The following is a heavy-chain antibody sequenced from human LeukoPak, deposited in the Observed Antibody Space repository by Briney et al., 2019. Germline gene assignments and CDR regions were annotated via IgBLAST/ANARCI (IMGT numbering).Heavy chain of an antibody. Sequence: PSETLPLTCTVSGGSISSYYWSWIRQPPGKGLEWIGYIYYSGTTNYNPSLKSRVTISVDTSKNQFSLKLSSVTAADTAVYYCATGGAMNWFDPWGQGTLVTVSS. CDR1: GGSISSYY. J-gene: IGHJ5*02. CDR3: ATGGAMNWFDP. CDR2: IYYSGTT. V-gene: IGHV4-59*08. D-gene: IGHD3-16*01.